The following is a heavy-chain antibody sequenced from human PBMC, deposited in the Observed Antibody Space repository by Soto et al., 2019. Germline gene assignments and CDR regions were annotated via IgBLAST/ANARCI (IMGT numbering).Heavy chain of an antibody. Sequence: EVQLVQSGAEVKKPGESLKISCKASGYIFTNYWIGWVRQMPGKGLDWMGIIYPGDSDTTYSPSFQGQVTFSADKSISAAYLQWSSLKASDTAMYYCARRSAYSGSGSYYPDSFDIWGQGTMVTVSS. D-gene: IGHD3-10*01. CDR3: ARRSAYSGSGSYYPDSFDI. CDR1: GYIFTNYW. J-gene: IGHJ3*02. CDR2: IYPGDSDT. V-gene: IGHV5-51*03.